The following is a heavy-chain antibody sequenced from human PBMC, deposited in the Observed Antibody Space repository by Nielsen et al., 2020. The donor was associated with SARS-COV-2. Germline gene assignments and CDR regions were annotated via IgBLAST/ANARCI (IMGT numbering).Heavy chain of an antibody. CDR3: ARVGTEWFGDLLGFDY. J-gene: IGHJ4*02. V-gene: IGHV3-48*04. Sequence: GESLKISCAASGFTFSSYSMNWVRQAPGKGLEWVSYISSSSSTIYYADSVKGRFTISRDNAKNSLYLQMNSLRAEDTAVYYCARVGTEWFGDLLGFDYWGQGTLVTVSS. CDR2: ISSSSSTI. D-gene: IGHD3-10*01. CDR1: GFTFSSYS.